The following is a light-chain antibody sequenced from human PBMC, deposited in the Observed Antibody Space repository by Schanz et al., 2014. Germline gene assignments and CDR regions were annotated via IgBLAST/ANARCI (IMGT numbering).Light chain of an antibody. V-gene: IGLV2-14*02. CDR1: TNYGGSYNL. CDR2: EGI. CDR3: SSYAGSNNFR. J-gene: IGLJ2*01. Sequence: QSALTQPASVSGSPGQSITISCTATTNYGGSYNLVSWYQQSPGKAPQLMIYEGIKRPSGVSDRFSGSKSGNTASLTVSGLQAEDEADYYCSSYAGSNNFRFGGGTKLTVL.